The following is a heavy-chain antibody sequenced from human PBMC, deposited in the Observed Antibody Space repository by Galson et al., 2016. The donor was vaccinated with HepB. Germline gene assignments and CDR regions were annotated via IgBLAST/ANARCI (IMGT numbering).Heavy chain of an antibody. V-gene: IGHV4-34*10. J-gene: IGHJ4*02. Sequence: SETLSLTCAVYDDSFSGHYWSWIRQPPGRGLEWIGEINHSGEINHSGRTNYNPSLKSRVTLSIDTSKKQFSLRVSSVTAAGTAVYYCARVGRSGWFTTWGQGTLVTVSS. D-gene: IGHD6-19*01. CDR3: ARVGRSGWFTT. CDR1: DDSFSGHY. CDR2: INHSGRT.